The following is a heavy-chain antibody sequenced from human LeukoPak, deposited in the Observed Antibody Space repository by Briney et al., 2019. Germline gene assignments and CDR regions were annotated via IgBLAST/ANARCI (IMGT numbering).Heavy chain of an antibody. CDR3: ASLVVPAAIGYYYYYYMDV. J-gene: IGHJ6*03. V-gene: IGHV4-38-2*02. D-gene: IGHD2-2*01. Sequence: TSETLSLTCTVSGYSISSGYYWGWIRQPPGKGLEWIGSIYHSGSTYYNPTLKSRVTISVDTSKNQFSMKLSSVTAAETSVYYCASLVVPAAIGYYYYYYMDVWGKGTTVTVSS. CDR1: GYSISSGYY. CDR2: IYHSGST.